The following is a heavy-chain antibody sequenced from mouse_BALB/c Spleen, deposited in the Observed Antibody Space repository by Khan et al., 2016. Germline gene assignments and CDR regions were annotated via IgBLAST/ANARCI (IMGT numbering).Heavy chain of an antibody. D-gene: IGHD1-1*01. J-gene: IGHJ1*01. CDR3: ASSRYYYGSRGYFDF. Sequence: QIELVQSGPELKKPGKTVKISCKASGYTFTNYGMNWVKQAPGKGLKWMGWINTYSGESTYADNLKGRFAFSLETSANTDYLQINNLKNEDADTYFCASSRYYYGSRGYFDFWGPGTSVTVSS. V-gene: IGHV9-3-1*01. CDR1: GYTFTNYG. CDR2: INTYSGES.